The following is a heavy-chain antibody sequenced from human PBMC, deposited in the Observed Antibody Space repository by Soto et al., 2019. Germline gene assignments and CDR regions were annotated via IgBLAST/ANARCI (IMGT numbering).Heavy chain of an antibody. D-gene: IGHD6-25*01. CDR1: GYTFTCYG. J-gene: IGHJ4*02. CDR3: AREVFRGVSGSSFGY. V-gene: IGHV1-18*01. Sequence: ASVKVSCKASGYTFTCYGISLVRQAPGQGCDGMXGIXXXXCXKXYXXXXXXRVTMTKNKATSKAYREGRSRRSDDTDVYSCAREVFRGVSGSSFGYWGQGTPVTVPQ. CDR2: IXXXXCXK.